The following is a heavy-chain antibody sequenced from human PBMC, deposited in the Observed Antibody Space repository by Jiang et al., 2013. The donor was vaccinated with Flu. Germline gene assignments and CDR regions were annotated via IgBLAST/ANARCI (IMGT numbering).Heavy chain of an antibody. D-gene: IGHD1-14*01. CDR2: ST. Sequence: STYYADSVKGRFTISRDNSKNTVYLQMNSLRAEDTAVYYCAKTLSSTKARAFDIWGQGTMVTVSS. CDR3: AKTLSSTKARAFDI. V-gene: IGHV3-23*01. J-gene: IGHJ3*02.